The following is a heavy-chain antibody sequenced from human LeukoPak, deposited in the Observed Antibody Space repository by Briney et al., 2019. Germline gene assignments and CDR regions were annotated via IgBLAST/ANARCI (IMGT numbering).Heavy chain of an antibody. D-gene: IGHD3-22*01. V-gene: IGHV4-31*03. CDR2: IYYSGCT. J-gene: IGHJ4*02. CDR3: ATNRDSSGYYVDY. Sequence: SETLSLTCTVSGGSISSGGYYWSWIRQHPGKGLEWIGYIYYSGCTYYNPSLKSRVTISVDTSKNQFSLKLSSVTAADTAVYYCATNRDSSGYYVDYWGQGTLVTVSS. CDR1: GGSISSGGYY.